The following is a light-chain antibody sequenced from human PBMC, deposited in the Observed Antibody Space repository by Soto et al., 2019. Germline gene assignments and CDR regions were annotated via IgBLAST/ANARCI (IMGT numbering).Light chain of an antibody. Sequence: DIQMTQSPSTLSASVGDRVTITCRASQTIGNWLAWYQQKAGKAPKLLIYKASSLEGGVPSRFSGSGAGTEFTLNFSSLQHDDFATYYCQQYNWTFGQGTKVEIK. CDR3: QQYNWT. V-gene: IGKV1-5*03. J-gene: IGKJ1*01. CDR1: QTIGNW. CDR2: KAS.